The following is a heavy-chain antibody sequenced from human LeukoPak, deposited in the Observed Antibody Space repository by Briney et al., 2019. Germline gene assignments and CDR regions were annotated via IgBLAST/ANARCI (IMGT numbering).Heavy chain of an antibody. Sequence: SETLSLTCAVYGGSFSGYYWNWIRQHPGKGPEWIGYVYYSGSTYYNPSLKSRITISVDPSKSQFSLKLSSVTAADTAVYYCARSRQVVNWFDPWGQGTLVTVSS. CDR3: ARSRQVVNWFDP. J-gene: IGHJ5*02. CDR1: GGSFSGYY. D-gene: IGHD2-2*01. CDR2: VYYSGST. V-gene: IGHV4-31*11.